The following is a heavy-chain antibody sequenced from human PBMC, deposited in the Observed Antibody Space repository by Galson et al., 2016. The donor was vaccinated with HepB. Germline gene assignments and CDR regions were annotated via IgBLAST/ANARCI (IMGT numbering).Heavy chain of an antibody. V-gene: IGHV3-48*02. CDR1: GLTFRFYR. D-gene: IGHD1-14*01. J-gene: IGHJ4*02. CDR2: IPNDTSSST. Sequence: SLRLSCAVSGLTFRFYRMTWVRQAPGKGLEWVSPIPNDTSSSTHYADSVRGRFATSRDNAKNSLFLQMNNLRDEDTAVYYCATCLAPESEGGYFDYWSQGTLVTVSS. CDR3: ATCLAPESEGGYFDY.